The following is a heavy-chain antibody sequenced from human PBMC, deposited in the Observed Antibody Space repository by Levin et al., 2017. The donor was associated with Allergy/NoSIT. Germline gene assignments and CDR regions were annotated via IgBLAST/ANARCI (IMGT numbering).Heavy chain of an antibody. CDR2: ISGTSSTI. D-gene: IGHD2-21*01. V-gene: IGHV3-23*01. CDR3: VSYRDGPHIHIAY. Sequence: GGSLRLSCAASGFTFSNYAISWVRQAPGKGLEWLSIISGTSSTIYYAGSVKGRFTISRDNSKSTVYLQMNSLRAEDTAVYYCVSYRDGPHIHIAYWGQGTLVTVSS. J-gene: IGHJ4*02. CDR1: GFTFSNYA.